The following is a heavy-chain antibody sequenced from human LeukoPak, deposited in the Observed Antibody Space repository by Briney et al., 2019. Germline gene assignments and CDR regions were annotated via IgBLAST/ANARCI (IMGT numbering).Heavy chain of an antibody. D-gene: IGHD5-12*01. CDR1: GGTFSSYA. J-gene: IGHJ4*02. V-gene: IGHV1-69*04. CDR3: ARDSGYDLRKTGPSDY. CDR2: IIPILGIA. Sequence: GASVKVSCKASGGTFSSYAISWVRQAPGQGLEWMGRIIPILGIANYAQKFQGRVTITADKSTSTAYMELSSLRSEDTAVYYCARDSGYDLRKTGPSDYWGQGTLVTVSS.